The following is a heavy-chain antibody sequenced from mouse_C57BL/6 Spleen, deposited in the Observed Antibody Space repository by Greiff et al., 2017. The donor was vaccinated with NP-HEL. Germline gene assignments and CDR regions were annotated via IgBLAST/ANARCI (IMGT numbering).Heavy chain of an antibody. D-gene: IGHD1-1*01. CDR2: IYPGDGDT. CDR1: GYAFSSYW. CDR3: AIYGGEDYFDY. Sequence: QVQLKESGAELVKPGASVKISCKASGYAFSSYWMNWVKQRPGKGLEWIGQIYPGDGDTNYNGKFKGKATLTADKSSSTAYMQLSSLTSEDSAVYFCAIYGGEDYFDYWGQGTTLTVSS. V-gene: IGHV1-80*01. J-gene: IGHJ2*01.